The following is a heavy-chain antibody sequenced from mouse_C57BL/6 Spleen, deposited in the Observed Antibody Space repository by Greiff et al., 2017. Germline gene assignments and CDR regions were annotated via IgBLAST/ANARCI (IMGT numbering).Heavy chain of an antibody. D-gene: IGHD1-1*01. Sequence: VQLQQSGPELVKPGASVKISCKASGYTFTDYYMNWVKQSHGKSLEWIGDINPNNGGTSYNQTFKGKATLTVDKSSSTAYMELRSLTSEDSAVYYCAGGYGSSPFAYWGQGTLVTVSA. CDR3: AGGYGSSPFAY. CDR2: INPNNGGT. V-gene: IGHV1-26*01. CDR1: GYTFTDYY. J-gene: IGHJ3*01.